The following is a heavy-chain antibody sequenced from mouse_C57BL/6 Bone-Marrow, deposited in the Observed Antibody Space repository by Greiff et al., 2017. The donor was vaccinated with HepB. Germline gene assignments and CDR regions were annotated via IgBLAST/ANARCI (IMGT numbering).Heavy chain of an antibody. CDR1: GFTFSNYW. CDR2: IRLKSDNYAT. CDR3: TKGDYYGSRPFAY. Sequence: EVQRVESGGGLVQPGGSMKLSCVASGFTFSNYWMNWVRQSPEKGLEWVAQIRLKSDNYATHYAESVKGRFTISRDDSKSSVYLQMNNLRAEDTGIYYCTKGDYYGSRPFAYWGQGTLVTVSA. V-gene: IGHV6-3*01. D-gene: IGHD1-1*01. J-gene: IGHJ3*01.